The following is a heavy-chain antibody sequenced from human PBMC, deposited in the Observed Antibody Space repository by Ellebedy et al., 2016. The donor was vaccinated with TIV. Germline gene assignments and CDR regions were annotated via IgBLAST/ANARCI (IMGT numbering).Heavy chain of an antibody. CDR3: ARGGFRLAADGMGY. Sequence: SQTLSLTCVISGDSVSSTSVSWRWIRQSPSRGLEWLGRTYPRSKWYNDYALSVKSRLPHNPDTSPTPFSLQISSVTAADTAVYYCARGGFRLAADGMGYWGHGTLVTVSS. CDR2: TYPRSKWYN. J-gene: IGHJ4*01. D-gene: IGHD6-13*01. CDR1: GDSVSSTSVS. V-gene: IGHV6-1*01.